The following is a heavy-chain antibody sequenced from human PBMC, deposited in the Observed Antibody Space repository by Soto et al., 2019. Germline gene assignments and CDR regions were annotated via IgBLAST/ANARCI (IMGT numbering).Heavy chain of an antibody. CDR3: ARAGVTPDFFDY. V-gene: IGHV3-53*02. J-gene: IGHJ4*02. D-gene: IGHD3-10*01. CDR1: GFSVRTNY. CDR2: FESGGSI. Sequence: EVQLVETGGGLIQPGGSLRLSCAASGFSVRTNYMSWVRQAPGKGLEWVSVFESGGSIYYTDSVKGRFTISRDISKNTLFLQMNRLRADDTAVYYCARAGVTPDFFDYWGQGTLVTVSS.